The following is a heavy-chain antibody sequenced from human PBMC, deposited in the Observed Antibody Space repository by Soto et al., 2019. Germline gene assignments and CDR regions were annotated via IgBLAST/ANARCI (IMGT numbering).Heavy chain of an antibody. J-gene: IGHJ5*02. Sequence: QVQLQESGPGLVKPSQTLSLTCTVSGGSISSGGYYWSWIRQHPGKGLEWIGYIYYSGSTYYNPSLKSRVTISVDTSKNQFSLQLSSVTAADTAVYYCARTVPAASGWFDPWGQGTLVTVSS. CDR2: IYYSGST. CDR1: GGSISSGGYY. D-gene: IGHD2-2*01. CDR3: ARTVPAASGWFDP. V-gene: IGHV4-31*03.